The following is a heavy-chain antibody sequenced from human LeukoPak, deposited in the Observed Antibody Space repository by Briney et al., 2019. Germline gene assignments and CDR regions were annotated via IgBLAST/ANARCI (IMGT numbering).Heavy chain of an antibody. CDR3: ARSWDFYSGSGGMDV. V-gene: IGHV4-31*03. J-gene: IGHJ6*02. Sequence: SQTLSLTCTVSGGSIPSGKYYWSRIRQHRAKGLEWIGCIYYSGSAYYNASVKSRVIISVDRSKNQFSLRLRFVTAADTAVYYCARSWDFYSGSGGMDVWGQGTTVTVPS. CDR1: GGSIPSGKYY. D-gene: IGHD3-3*01. CDR2: IYYSGSA.